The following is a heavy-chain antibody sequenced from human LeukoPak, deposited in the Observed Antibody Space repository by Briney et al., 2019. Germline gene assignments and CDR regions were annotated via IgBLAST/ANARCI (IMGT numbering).Heavy chain of an antibody. CDR2: ISAYNGNT. CDR3: ARTYYDFWSGYYTIDY. D-gene: IGHD3-3*01. J-gene: IGHJ4*02. Sequence: ASVKVSCKASGYTFTSDGISWVRQAPGQGLEWMGWISAYNGNTNYAQKLQGRVTMTTDTSTSTAYMELRSLRSDDTAVYYCARTYYDFWSGYYTIDYWGQGTLVTVSS. CDR1: GYTFTSDG. V-gene: IGHV1-18*01.